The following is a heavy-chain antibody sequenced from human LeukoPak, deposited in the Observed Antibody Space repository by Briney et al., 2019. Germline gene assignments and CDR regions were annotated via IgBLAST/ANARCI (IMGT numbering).Heavy chain of an antibody. CDR2: IIPIFGTA. J-gene: IGHJ6*03. Sequence: PGASVKVSCKASGGTFSSYAISWVRQAPGQGLEWMGGIIPIFGTANYAQKFQGRVTITADKSTSTAYMELSSLRSEDTAVYYCARDHMATLGTNYHYYMDVWGKGTTVTVSS. D-gene: IGHD5-24*01. CDR1: GGTFSSYA. CDR3: ARDHMATLGTNYHYYMDV. V-gene: IGHV1-69*06.